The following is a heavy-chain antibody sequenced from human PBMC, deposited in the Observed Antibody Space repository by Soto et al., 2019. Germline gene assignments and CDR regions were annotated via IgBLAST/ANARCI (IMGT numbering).Heavy chain of an antibody. CDR1: GYTLTELS. CDR3: AIAVTYYYGSGSSLFDY. Sequence: QVQLVQSGAEVKKAGASVKVSCKVSGYTLTELSMHWVRQAPGKGLEWMGGFDPEDGETIYAQKFQGRVTMTEDTSTDTAYMELSSLRSEDTAVYYCAIAVTYYYGSGSSLFDYLGQGTLVTVSS. CDR2: FDPEDGET. D-gene: IGHD3-10*01. V-gene: IGHV1-24*01. J-gene: IGHJ4*02.